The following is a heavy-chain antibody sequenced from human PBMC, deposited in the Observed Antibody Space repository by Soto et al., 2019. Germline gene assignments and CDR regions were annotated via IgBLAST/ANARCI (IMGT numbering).Heavy chain of an antibody. CDR1: GGSFSGYY. CDR3: ARGEDLYYLDY. Sequence: SETLSLTCAVYGGSFSGYYWTWIRQPPGKGLEWIGEINHAGSSNYNPSLESRVTISVDTSKNQFSLKLSSVTAADTAVYYCARGEDLYYLDYWGQGTLVTVSS. J-gene: IGHJ4*01. CDR2: INHAGSS. V-gene: IGHV4-34*01.